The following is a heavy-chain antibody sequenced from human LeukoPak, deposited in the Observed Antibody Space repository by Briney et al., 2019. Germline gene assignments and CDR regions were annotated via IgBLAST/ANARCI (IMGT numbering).Heavy chain of an antibody. CDR2: ISSSGSNI. V-gene: IGHV3-48*03. CDR3: ARTAFDDSR. Sequence: GGSLTLSCAASGFTFSSYEMNWVRQAPGKGLEWVSYISSSGSNIYYADSVKGRFTISRDNATNSLYLQMNSLRAEDTAVYYCARTAFDDSRWGQGTLVTVSS. CDR1: GFTFSSYE. D-gene: IGHD3-16*01. J-gene: IGHJ4*02.